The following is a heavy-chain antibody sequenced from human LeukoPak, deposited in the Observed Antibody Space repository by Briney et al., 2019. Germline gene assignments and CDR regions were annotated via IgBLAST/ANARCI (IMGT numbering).Heavy chain of an antibody. J-gene: IGHJ4*02. CDR3: ARLRMYDFWSGYLDQYYFDY. V-gene: IGHV1-18*01. CDR1: GYTFTSYG. CDR2: ISAYNGNT. Sequence: ASVTVSCKASGYTFTSYGISWVRQAPGQGLEWMGWISAYNGNTNYAQKLQGRVTMTTDTSTSTAYMELRSLRSDDTAVYYCARLRMYDFWSGYLDQYYFDYWGQGTLVTVSS. D-gene: IGHD3-3*01.